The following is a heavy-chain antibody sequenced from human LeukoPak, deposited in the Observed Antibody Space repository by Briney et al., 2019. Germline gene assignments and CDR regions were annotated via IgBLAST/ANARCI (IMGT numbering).Heavy chain of an antibody. Sequence: RPGESLKISCKGSGYSFTSYWIGWVRQMPGKGLEWMGVINPADSDTRYSPSFQGLVTISADKSISTAYLQWSSLMAADTAMYYCARPNITSYYDSRGYDAFDVWGQGTMVTVSS. D-gene: IGHD3-22*01. CDR1: GYSFTSYW. J-gene: IGHJ3*01. V-gene: IGHV5-51*01. CDR2: INPADSDT. CDR3: ARPNITSYYDSRGYDAFDV.